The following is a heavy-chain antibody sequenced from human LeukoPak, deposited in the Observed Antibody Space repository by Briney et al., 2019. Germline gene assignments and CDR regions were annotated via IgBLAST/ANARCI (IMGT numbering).Heavy chain of an antibody. J-gene: IGHJ2*01. CDR3: ARNKGGSGRPPIPWYFDL. Sequence: GGSLRLSCAASGFTFSSYSMNWVRQAPGKGLEWVSSISSSSSYIYYADSVKGRFTISRDNAKNSLYLQMNSLRAADTAVYYCARNKGGSGRPPIPWYFDLWGRGTLVTVSS. D-gene: IGHD3-10*01. V-gene: IGHV3-21*04. CDR1: GFTFSSYS. CDR2: ISSSSSYI.